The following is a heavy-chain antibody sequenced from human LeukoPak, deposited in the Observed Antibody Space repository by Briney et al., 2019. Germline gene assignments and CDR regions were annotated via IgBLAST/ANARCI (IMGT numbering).Heavy chain of an antibody. CDR3: ARARGGIVVVPAATHFDY. D-gene: IGHD2-2*01. Sequence: GGSLRLSCAASGFTSSSYWMSWVRQAPGPGLEWVANIKQGGSEKYYVDSVKGRFTISRDNAKNTLYLQMNSLRAEDTAVYYCARARGGIVVVPAATHFDYWGQGTLVTVSS. V-gene: IGHV3-7*01. J-gene: IGHJ4*02. CDR1: GFTSSSYW. CDR2: IKQGGSEK.